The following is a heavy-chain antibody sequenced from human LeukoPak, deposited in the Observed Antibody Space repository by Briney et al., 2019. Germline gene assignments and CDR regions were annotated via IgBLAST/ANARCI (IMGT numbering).Heavy chain of an antibody. Sequence: PGGSLRLSCAASGFSFSTSWMTWVRQAPGKGLEWVANIRRDGGEIYYMDSVKGRFAISRDNAKNSLYLQMNSLRVEDTAVYYCVRGGDDWNDFDHWGQGTLVTVSS. J-gene: IGHJ4*02. CDR1: GFSFSTSW. D-gene: IGHD1-1*01. CDR2: IRRDGGEI. V-gene: IGHV3-7*01. CDR3: VRGGDDWNDFDH.